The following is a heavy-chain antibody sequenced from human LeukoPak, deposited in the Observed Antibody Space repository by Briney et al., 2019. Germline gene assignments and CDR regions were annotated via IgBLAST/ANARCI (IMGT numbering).Heavy chain of an antibody. J-gene: IGHJ5*02. D-gene: IGHD5-24*01. V-gene: IGHV1-2*02. CDR1: GYTFTGYY. CDR3: ASEEMATIEDWFDP. Sequence: ASVKVSCKASGYTFTGYYMHWVRQAPGQGLEWMGWINPNSGGTNYAQKFQGRVTMTEDTSTDTTYMELINLRSEDTAVYYCASEEMATIEDWFDPWGQGTLVTVSS. CDR2: INPNSGGT.